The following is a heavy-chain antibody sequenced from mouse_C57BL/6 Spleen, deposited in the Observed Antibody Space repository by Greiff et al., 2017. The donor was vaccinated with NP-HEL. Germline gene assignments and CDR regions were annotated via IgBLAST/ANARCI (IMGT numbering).Heavy chain of an antibody. V-gene: IGHV8-12*01. CDR2: IYWDDDK. J-gene: IGHJ2*01. Sequence: QVTLKESGPGILQSSQTLSLTCSFSGFSLSTSGMGVSWIRQPSGKGLEWLAHIYWDDDKRYNPSLKSRLTISKDTSRNQVFLKITSVDTADTATYYCARRVPWGNYFDYWGQGTTLTVSS. CDR3: ARRVPWGNYFDY. CDR1: GFSLSTSGMG.